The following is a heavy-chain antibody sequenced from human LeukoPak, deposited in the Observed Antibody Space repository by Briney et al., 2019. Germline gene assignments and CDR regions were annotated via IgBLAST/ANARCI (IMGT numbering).Heavy chain of an antibody. CDR2: ISGSGSTT. V-gene: IGHV3-48*03. Sequence: GGSLRLSCAASGFTFSYYQMNWVRQAPGKGLEWISYISGSGSTTSFADSVRGRFTISRDNAKNSMFLQMNNLRAEDTAVYYCARGYCSGGSCHFDSWGQGTLVTVSS. D-gene: IGHD2-15*01. CDR3: ARGYCSGGSCHFDS. J-gene: IGHJ4*02. CDR1: GFTFSYYQ.